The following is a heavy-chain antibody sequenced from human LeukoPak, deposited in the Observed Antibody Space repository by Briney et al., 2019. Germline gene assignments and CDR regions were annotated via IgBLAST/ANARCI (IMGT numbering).Heavy chain of an antibody. D-gene: IGHD6-19*01. J-gene: IGHJ6*03. V-gene: IGHV4-59*11. CDR2: IYYSGST. Sequence: SEPLSLTCSGSNYSISNSLYWSWIRQPPGKGLEWIGYIYYSGSTNYNPSLKSRVTISVDTSKNQFSLKLSSVTAADTAVYYCARTVSSGWTSYYMDVWGKGTTVTVSS. CDR1: NYSISNSLY. CDR3: ARTVSSGWTSYYMDV.